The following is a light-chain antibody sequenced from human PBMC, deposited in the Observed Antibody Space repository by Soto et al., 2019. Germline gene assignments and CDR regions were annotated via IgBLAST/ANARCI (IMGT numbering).Light chain of an antibody. Sequence: DIQMTQSPSSLSASVGDRVMITCRASQSISNYLNWYQQKPGTAPKLLIYDASTLQSGVPSRFRGSGSGTAVTLTTINRLPPDDFAPYCWHRCCSPTFTFGRGTKVEIK. CDR3: HRCCSPTFT. CDR1: QSISNY. V-gene: IGKV1-39*01. CDR2: DAS. J-gene: IGKJ2*01.